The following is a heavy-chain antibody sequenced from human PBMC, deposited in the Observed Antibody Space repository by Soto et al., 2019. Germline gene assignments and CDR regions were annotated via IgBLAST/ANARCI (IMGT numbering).Heavy chain of an antibody. CDR2: MGAHSGHT. Sequence: QFQLVQSGAEVKKPGASVKVSCKASGYNFTRFGIRWVRQAPGHGLEWMGWMGAHSGHTRQAQKFPGRLTMTTDADMNTAYIDLRSLTSDDTALYYCGREGRQLAQEDYYQFNGMDVWGQGTTVIVSS. CDR3: GREGRQLAQEDYYQFNGMDV. D-gene: IGHD1-1*01. CDR1: GYNFTRFG. V-gene: IGHV1-18*01. J-gene: IGHJ6*02.